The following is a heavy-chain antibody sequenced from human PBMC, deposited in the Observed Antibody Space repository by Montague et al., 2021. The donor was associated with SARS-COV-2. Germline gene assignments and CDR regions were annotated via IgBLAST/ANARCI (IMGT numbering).Heavy chain of an antibody. Sequence: SETLSLTCTVFGGSISSYFWNWIRQPAGKGLEWIGRIETGGSTNYNSSLKSRVTMSIDTSKNQFSLKLTSVTAADTAFYYCAREFRFGMDVWGHGTTVTVSS. V-gene: IGHV4-4*07. CDR3: AREFRFGMDV. CDR1: GGSISSYF. CDR2: IETGGST. J-gene: IGHJ6*02.